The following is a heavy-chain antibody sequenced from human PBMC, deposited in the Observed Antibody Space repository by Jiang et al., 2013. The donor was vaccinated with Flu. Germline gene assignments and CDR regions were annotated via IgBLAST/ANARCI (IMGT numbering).Heavy chain of an antibody. Sequence: GSGLVKPSETLSLTCTVSGGSISSSSYYWGWIRQPPGKGLEWIGSIYYSGSTYYNPSLKSRVTISVDTSKNQFSLKLSSVTAADTAVYYCARGYCSSTSCLEFDPWGQGTLVTVSS. V-gene: IGHV4-39*01. D-gene: IGHD2-2*01. CDR3: ARGYCSSTSCLEFDP. CDR1: GGSISSSSYY. J-gene: IGHJ5*02. CDR2: IYYSGST.